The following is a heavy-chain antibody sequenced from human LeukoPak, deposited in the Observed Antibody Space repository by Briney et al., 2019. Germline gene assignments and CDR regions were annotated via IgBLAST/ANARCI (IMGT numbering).Heavy chain of an antibody. Sequence: ASVRVSCKASGYTFTTYGLSWVRHAPGQGFEWMGWISGYSGNTKYAQRLQGRVTMTTDTSTSTAYMGLRSLRSDDAAVYYCARYSGYDYRVVSYYYYGMDVWGQGTTVTVSS. CDR1: GYTFTTYG. D-gene: IGHD5-12*01. CDR3: ARYSGYDYRVVSYYYYGMDV. V-gene: IGHV1-18*01. CDR2: ISGYSGNT. J-gene: IGHJ6*02.